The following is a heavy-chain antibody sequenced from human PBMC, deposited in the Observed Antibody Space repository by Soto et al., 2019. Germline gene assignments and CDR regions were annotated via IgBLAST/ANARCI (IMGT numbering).Heavy chain of an antibody. D-gene: IGHD1-7*01. Sequence: TLSLTCAVSGGSISSGGYSWSWIRQPPGKGLEWIGYIYHSGSTYYNPSLKSRVTISLDKSENQFSLKVTSLTAADTAVYYCASRDPGTSVAYWGQGTLVTVYS. CDR3: ASRDPGTSVAY. J-gene: IGHJ4*02. CDR1: GGSISSGGYS. CDR2: IYHSGST. V-gene: IGHV4-30-2*01.